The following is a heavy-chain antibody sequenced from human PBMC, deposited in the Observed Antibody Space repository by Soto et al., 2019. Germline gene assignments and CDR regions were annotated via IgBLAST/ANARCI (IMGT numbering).Heavy chain of an antibody. J-gene: IGHJ4*02. Sequence: QVQLQQWGAGLLKPSETLSLTCAVYGGSFSGYYWSWIRQPPGKGLEWIGEINHSGSTNYNPSLKSRVTISVDTSKNQFSLKLSSVTGADTAVYYCAMSSPPDYWGQGTLVTVSS. CDR3: AMSSPPDY. CDR2: INHSGST. V-gene: IGHV4-34*01. D-gene: IGHD2-2*01. CDR1: GGSFSGYY.